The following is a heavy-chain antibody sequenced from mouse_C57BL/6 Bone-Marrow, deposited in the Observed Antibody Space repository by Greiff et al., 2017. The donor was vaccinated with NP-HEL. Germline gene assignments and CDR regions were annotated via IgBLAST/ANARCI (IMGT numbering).Heavy chain of an antibody. CDR3: ARRKLGNPYYYAMDY. CDR1: GYTFTDYY. CDR2: INPNNGGT. V-gene: IGHV1-26*01. Sequence: EVQLQQSGPELVKPGASVKISCKASGYTFTDYYMNWVKQSHGKSLEWIGDINPNNGGTSYHQKFKGKATLTVDKSSSTAYMELRSLTSEDSAVYYCARRKLGNPYYYAMDYWGQGTSVTVSS. J-gene: IGHJ4*01. D-gene: IGHD2-1*01.